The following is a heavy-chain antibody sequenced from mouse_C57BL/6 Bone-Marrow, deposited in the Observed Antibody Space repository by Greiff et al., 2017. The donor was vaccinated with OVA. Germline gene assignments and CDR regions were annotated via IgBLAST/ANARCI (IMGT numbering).Heavy chain of an antibody. CDR3: ARPLYYSNDYAMDY. J-gene: IGHJ4*01. CDR2: INPNNGGT. CDR1: GYTFTDYN. Sequence: EVQLQQSGPELVKPGASVKMSCKASGYTFTDYNMHWVKQSHGKSLEWIGYINPNNGGTSYNQKFKGKATLTVNKSSSTAYMELRSLTSEDSAVYYCARPLYYSNDYAMDYWGQGTSVTVSS. V-gene: IGHV1-22*01. D-gene: IGHD2-5*01.